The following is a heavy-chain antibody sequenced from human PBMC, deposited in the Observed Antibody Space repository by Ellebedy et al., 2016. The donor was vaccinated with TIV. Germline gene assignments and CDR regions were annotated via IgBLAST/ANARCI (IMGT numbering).Heavy chain of an antibody. J-gene: IGHJ6*03. CDR3: ATASTSWSYMDV. Sequence: SVKVSCXASGGTFSSYAISWVRQAPGQGLEWMGGIIPIFGTANYAQKFQGRVTITADESTSTAHMELSSLRSEDTAVYYCATASTSWSYMDVWGKGTTVTVSS. D-gene: IGHD2-2*01. V-gene: IGHV1-69*13. CDR2: IIPIFGTA. CDR1: GGTFSSYA.